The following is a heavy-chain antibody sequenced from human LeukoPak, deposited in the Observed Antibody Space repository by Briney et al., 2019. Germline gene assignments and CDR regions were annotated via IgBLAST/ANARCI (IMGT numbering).Heavy chain of an antibody. V-gene: IGHV1-18*01. Sequence: PGASVKVSCKASGYTFTSYGISWVRQAPGQGLEWMGWISAYNGNTNYAQKLQGRVTTTTDTSTSTAYMELRSLRSDDTAVYYCARESGAVAGTVPFDYWGQGTLVTVSS. D-gene: IGHD6-19*01. J-gene: IGHJ4*02. CDR1: GYTFTSYG. CDR2: ISAYNGNT. CDR3: ARESGAVAGTVPFDY.